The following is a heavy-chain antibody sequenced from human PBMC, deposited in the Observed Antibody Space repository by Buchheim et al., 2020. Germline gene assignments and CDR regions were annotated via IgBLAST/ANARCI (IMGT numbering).Heavy chain of an antibody. CDR2: IIGSGSRT. J-gene: IGHJ6*02. D-gene: IGHD2-2*01. CDR3: AKGGYCSSSDCYRAYYYYNMDA. V-gene: IGHV3-23*01. CDR1: GFTFNNYA. Sequence: EVQLLESGGGLVQSGGSLRLSCAASGFTFNNYAMNWVRQVPGKGLEWVSGIIGSGSRTYYADSAKGRLTISRDNSKGTLYLQMNSLRAEDTAVYYCAKGGYCSSSDCYRAYYYYNMDAWGQGTT.